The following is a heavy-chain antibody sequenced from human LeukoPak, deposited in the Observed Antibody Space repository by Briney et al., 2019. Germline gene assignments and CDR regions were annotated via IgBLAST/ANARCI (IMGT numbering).Heavy chain of an antibody. CDR1: GASINSGNYY. CDR3: ARELGDYSAVFDY. CDR2: VYYSGST. V-gene: IGHV4-39*07. J-gene: IGHJ4*02. D-gene: IGHD4-11*01. Sequence: PSETLSLTGTVSGASINSGNYYWGWFRQPPEKGLEWIGTVYYSGSTNYNPSLKSRVTISVDTSKNQFSLKLSSVTAADTAVYYCARELGDYSAVFDYWGQGTLVTVSS.